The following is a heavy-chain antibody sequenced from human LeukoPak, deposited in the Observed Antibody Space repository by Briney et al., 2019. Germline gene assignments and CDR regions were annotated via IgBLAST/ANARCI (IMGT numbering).Heavy chain of an antibody. CDR3: TTDQGY. CDR2: IKSKTDGGTT. J-gene: IGHJ4*02. V-gene: IGHV3-15*01. Sequence: KTGGSLRLSCAASGFTFSSYAMSWVRQAPGKGLEWVGRIKSKTDGGTTDYAAPEKGRFTISRDDSKDTLYLQMNSLKTEDTAVYYCTTDQGYWGQGTLVTVSS. CDR1: GFTFSSYA.